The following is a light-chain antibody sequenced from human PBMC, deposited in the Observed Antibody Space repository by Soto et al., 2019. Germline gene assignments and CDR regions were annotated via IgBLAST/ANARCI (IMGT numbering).Light chain of an antibody. CDR1: QSVGSN. Sequence: ERVMTQSPGTLSVSPGERATLSCRASQSVGSNLAWYQQKYGQAPRLLIYGASTGATGIPVRFSGSGSGTEFTLTISSLQSEDFAVYYCQQYNNWPQTFGQGTKVEIK. CDR2: GAS. CDR3: QQYNNWPQT. J-gene: IGKJ1*01. V-gene: IGKV3-15*01.